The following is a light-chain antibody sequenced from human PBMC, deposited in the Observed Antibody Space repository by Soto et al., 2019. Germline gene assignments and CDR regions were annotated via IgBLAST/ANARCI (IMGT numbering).Light chain of an antibody. CDR3: RSYTGSRTHVV. Sequence: QSVLTQPASVSGSPGQSITISCTGTSSDVGGYNYVSWYQQHPGKAPKLMIYDVSNRPSGVSDRFSGSKSGNTASLTISGLQAEDEADYYCRSYTGSRTHVVFGGGTKLTVL. CDR2: DVS. V-gene: IGLV2-14*01. J-gene: IGLJ2*01. CDR1: SSDVGGYNY.